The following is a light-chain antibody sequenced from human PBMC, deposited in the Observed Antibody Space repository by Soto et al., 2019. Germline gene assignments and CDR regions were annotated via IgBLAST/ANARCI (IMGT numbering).Light chain of an antibody. V-gene: IGLV2-8*01. CDR1: SDDVGLYNF. Sequence: QSALTQPPSASGSPGQSVTISCTGTSDDVGLYNFVSWYQQYPGKAPKLTIYDVTKRPSGVPDRFSGSKSGNTASLTVSGLRAEDEADYYCSSYAGFNNVVFGGGTKLTVL. CDR2: DVT. J-gene: IGLJ3*02. CDR3: SSYAGFNNVV.